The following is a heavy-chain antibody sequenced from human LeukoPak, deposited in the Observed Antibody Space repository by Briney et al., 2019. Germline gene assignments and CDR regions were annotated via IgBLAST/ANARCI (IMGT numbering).Heavy chain of an antibody. CDR3: ARLSIVGATSSDY. CDR1: GFTFSSYA. D-gene: IGHD1-26*01. V-gene: IGHV3-30*04. Sequence: GGSLRLSCEASGFTFSSYAMHWVRQAPGKGLEWVAVISYDGSNKYYADSVKGRFTISRDNSKNSLYLQMNSLRAEDTAVYYCARLSIVGATSSDYWGQGTLVTVSS. CDR2: ISYDGSNK. J-gene: IGHJ4*02.